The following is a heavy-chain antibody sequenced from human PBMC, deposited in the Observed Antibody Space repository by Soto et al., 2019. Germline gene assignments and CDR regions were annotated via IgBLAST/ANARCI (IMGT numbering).Heavy chain of an antibody. CDR3: ARATVPDYYYYGMDV. D-gene: IGHD4-4*01. V-gene: IGHV1-69*12. CDR2: FSPIFGTA. J-gene: IGHJ6*02. Sequence: QVQLVQSGAEVKKPGSSVKVSCKASGGTFSSYAISWVRQAPGQGLEWMGGFSPIFGTANYEQKFQGRVTITADESTSTAYMELSRLRSDDTAVYYCARATVPDYYYYGMDVWGQGTTVTVSS. CDR1: GGTFSSYA.